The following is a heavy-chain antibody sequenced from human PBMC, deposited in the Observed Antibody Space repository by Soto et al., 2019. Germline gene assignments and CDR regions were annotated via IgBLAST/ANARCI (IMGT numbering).Heavy chain of an antibody. V-gene: IGHV3-30*18. CDR3: AKTPIAAAGTGQYFQH. Sequence: GGSLRLSCAASGFTFSSYGMHWVRQAPGKGLEWVAVISYDGSNKYYADSVKGRFTISRDNSKNTLYLQMNSLRAEDTAVYYCAKTPIAAAGTGQYFQHWGQGTLVTVSS. CDR1: GFTFSSYG. CDR2: ISYDGSNK. J-gene: IGHJ1*01. D-gene: IGHD6-13*01.